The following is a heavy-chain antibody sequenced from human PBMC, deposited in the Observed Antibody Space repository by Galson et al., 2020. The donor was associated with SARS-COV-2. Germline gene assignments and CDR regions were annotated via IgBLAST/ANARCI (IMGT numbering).Heavy chain of an antibody. Sequence: GESLKISCAASGFTFDSYPMSWVRQVPGRGLEWVSTIGVSGVSTYYADSVQGRFTISRDNSKHTLFLQMNSLRAEDTAIYYCAKHRLYTTSWHCDSWGQGALVSVSS. J-gene: IGHJ5*01. CDR2: IGVSGVST. CDR3: AKHRLYTTSWHCDS. D-gene: IGHD6-13*01. CDR1: GFTFDSYP. V-gene: IGHV3-23*01.